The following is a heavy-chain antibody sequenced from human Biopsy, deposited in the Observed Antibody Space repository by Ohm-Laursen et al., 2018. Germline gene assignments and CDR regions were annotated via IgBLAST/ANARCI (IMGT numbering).Heavy chain of an antibody. CDR2: IYYRGIA. Sequence: SETLSLTCTVSGGPLNSYYWSWIRQPPGKGLEWIGYIYYRGIAANYNPSLKGRVTISVDTSKHQFSLRLTSATAADTAVYYCARGGFGLDGYNSPWGRGTLVIVSS. CDR1: GGPLNSYY. D-gene: IGHD5-24*01. J-gene: IGHJ5*02. CDR3: ARGGFGLDGYNSP. V-gene: IGHV4-59*01.